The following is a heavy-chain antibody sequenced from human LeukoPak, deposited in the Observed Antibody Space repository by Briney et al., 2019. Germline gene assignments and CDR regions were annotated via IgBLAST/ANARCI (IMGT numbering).Heavy chain of an antibody. CDR2: INSDGSST. CDR1: GFTFSSYW. D-gene: IGHD1-1*01. J-gene: IGHJ3*02. V-gene: IGHV3-74*01. CDR3: ATPSVHPEAFDI. Sequence: GGSLRLSCAASGFTFSSYWMHWVRQATGKGLVWVSRINSDGSSTSYADSVKGRFTISRDNAKSTLYLQMYSLRAEDTAVYYCATPSVHPEAFDIWGQGTMVTVSS.